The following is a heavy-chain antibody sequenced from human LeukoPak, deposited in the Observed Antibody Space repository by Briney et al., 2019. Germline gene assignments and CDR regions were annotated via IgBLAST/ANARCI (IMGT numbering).Heavy chain of an antibody. Sequence: GGSLRLSCAASGFTFSSYAMSWVRQAPGKGLEWVSAISGSGGSTYYADSVKGRFTISRDNSKNTLYLQMNSLRAEDTAVYYCANLRDGYKSNDAFDIWGQGTMATVSS. CDR1: GFTFSSYA. CDR3: ANLRDGYKSNDAFDI. V-gene: IGHV3-23*01. D-gene: IGHD5-12*01. CDR2: ISGSGGST. J-gene: IGHJ3*02.